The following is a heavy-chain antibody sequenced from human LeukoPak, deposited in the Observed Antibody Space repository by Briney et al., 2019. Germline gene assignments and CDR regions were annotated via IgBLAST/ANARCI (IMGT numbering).Heavy chain of an antibody. V-gene: IGHV3-74*01. CDR1: GFTFSNYW. CDR2: INSDGSSI. CDR3: ARVRYYYGMDV. J-gene: IGHJ6*02. Sequence: GGSLRLSCSASGFTFSNYWMHWVRQAPGKGLVWVSRINSDGSSITYADSVKGRFTISRDNAKNSLYLQMNSLRAEDTAVYYCARVRYYYGMDVWGQGTTVTVSS.